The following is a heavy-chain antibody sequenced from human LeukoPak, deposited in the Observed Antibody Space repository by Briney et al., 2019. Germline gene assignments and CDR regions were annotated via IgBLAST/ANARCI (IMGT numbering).Heavy chain of an antibody. V-gene: IGHV4-39*01. D-gene: IGHD2-21*01. CDR3: ARQALWFFDH. J-gene: IGHJ4*02. CDR1: GGSISSNSNY. CDR2: ISYGGST. Sequence: SETLSLTCTVSGGSISSNSNYWAWIRQPPGKGLEWIGSISYGGSTYYSPSLESRVTISVDTSKNQFSLKLSSVTAADTAVYYCARQALWFFDHWGQGTLVTVSS.